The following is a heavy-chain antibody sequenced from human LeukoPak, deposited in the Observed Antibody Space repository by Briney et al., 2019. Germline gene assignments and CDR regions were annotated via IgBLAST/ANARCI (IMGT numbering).Heavy chain of an antibody. V-gene: IGHV3-23*01. D-gene: IGHD6-19*01. CDR2: ISGSGGST. J-gene: IGHJ4*02. Sequence: GGSLRLPCAASGFTFSSYAMSWVRRAPGKGLEWVSAISGSGGSTHYADSVKGRFTISRDNSKNTLYLQMNSLRAEDTAVYYCAILYSSGWLDYWGQGTLVTVSS. CDR3: AILYSSGWLDY. CDR1: GFTFSSYA.